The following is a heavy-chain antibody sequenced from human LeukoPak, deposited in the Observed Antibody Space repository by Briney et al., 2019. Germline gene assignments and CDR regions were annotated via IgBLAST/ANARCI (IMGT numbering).Heavy chain of an antibody. V-gene: IGHV4-4*07. CDR1: GGSISTYY. CDR3: ARDHYDSRSFDY. CDR2: IYTSGST. Sequence: SETLSLTCTVSGGSISTYYWGWIRQPAGKGLEWIGRIYTSGSTNYNPSLKSRVTMSVDTSKNQFSLKLSSVTAADTAVYYCARDHYDSRSFDYWGQGTLVTVSS. J-gene: IGHJ4*02. D-gene: IGHD3-22*01.